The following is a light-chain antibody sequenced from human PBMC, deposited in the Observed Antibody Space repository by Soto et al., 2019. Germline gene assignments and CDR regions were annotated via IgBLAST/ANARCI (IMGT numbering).Light chain of an antibody. CDR1: QSVSNN. CDR2: GAS. V-gene: IGKV3D-15*01. CDR3: QQYNNWPLT. J-gene: IGKJ4*01. Sequence: DIVLTQSPGSLYLYPGEGANLXCRASQSVSNNYVAWYQQKPGQAPRLLIYGASNMAHGSPDRFSGSGSVTEFTRTISSRQSEDFSVYYGQQYNNWPLTFGGGTKVDIK.